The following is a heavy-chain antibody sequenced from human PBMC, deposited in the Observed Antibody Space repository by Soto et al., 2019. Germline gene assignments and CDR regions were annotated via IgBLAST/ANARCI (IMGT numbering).Heavy chain of an antibody. V-gene: IGHV1-3*01. CDR3: ARDTREWLLDWFDP. J-gene: IGHJ5*02. D-gene: IGHD6-19*01. Sequence: APAKVSCKASGYTFTSYAMHWVRQAPGQRLAWMGWINAGNGNTKYSQTFQGRVTITRDTSASTAYMELSSLRSEDTAVYYCARDTREWLLDWFDPWGQGTLVTVSS. CDR2: INAGNGNT. CDR1: GYTFTSYA.